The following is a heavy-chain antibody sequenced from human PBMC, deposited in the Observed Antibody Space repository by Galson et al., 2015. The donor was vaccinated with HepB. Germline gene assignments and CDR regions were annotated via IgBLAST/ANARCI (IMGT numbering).Heavy chain of an antibody. CDR1: GGTFSSYA. CDR3: ASYPSGGYSYGYYR. CDR2: IIPIFGTA. V-gene: IGHV1-69*13. Sequence: SVKVSCKASGGTFSSYAISWVRQAPGQGLEWMGGIIPIFGTANYAQKFQGRVTITADESTSTAYMELSSLRSEDTAVYYCASYPSGGYSYGYYRWGQGTLVTVSS. J-gene: IGHJ4*02. D-gene: IGHD5-18*01.